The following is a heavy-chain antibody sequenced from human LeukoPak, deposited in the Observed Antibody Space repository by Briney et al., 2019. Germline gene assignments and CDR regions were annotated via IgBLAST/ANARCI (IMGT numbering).Heavy chain of an antibody. CDR2: INRNGGST. V-gene: IGHV3-20*04. D-gene: IGHD6-19*01. CDR1: GFIFDDYG. J-gene: IGHJ4*02. CDR3: ATEAVAGTFHFDY. Sequence: GGSLRLSCAASGFIFDDYGMSWVRHAPGKGVEWVSGINRNGGSTVYAECVKGRFTMSRDNAKNSLYLQMTSLRAEGTAFYYCATEAVAGTFHFDYWGQGTLVTVSS.